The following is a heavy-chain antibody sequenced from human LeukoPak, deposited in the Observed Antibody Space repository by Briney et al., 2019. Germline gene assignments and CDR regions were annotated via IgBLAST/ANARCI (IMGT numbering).Heavy chain of an antibody. V-gene: IGHV1-24*01. CDR3: AKIFHSDGSGSYYNREY. CDR2: FDPEDGET. J-gene: IGHJ4*02. CDR1: GYTLTELS. Sequence: ASVKVSCKVSGYTLTELSMHWVRQAPGKGLEWMGGFDPEDGETIYAQKFQGRVTMTENTSTDTAYMELSSLRSEDTAVYYCAKIFHSDGSGSYYNREYWGQGTLVTVSS. D-gene: IGHD3-10*01.